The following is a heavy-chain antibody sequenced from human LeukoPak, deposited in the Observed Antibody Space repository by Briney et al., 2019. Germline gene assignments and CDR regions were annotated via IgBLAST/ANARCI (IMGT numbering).Heavy chain of an antibody. J-gene: IGHJ4*02. Sequence: ASVKVSCKASGGTFSSYAISWVRQAPGQGLECMGGIIPIFGTANYAQKFQGRVTITADKSTSTAYMELSSLRSEDTAVYYCARDEAPYSGSYFARWGQGTLVTVSS. CDR1: GGTFSSYA. CDR2: IIPIFGTA. CDR3: ARDEAPYSGSYFAR. V-gene: IGHV1-69*06. D-gene: IGHD1-26*01.